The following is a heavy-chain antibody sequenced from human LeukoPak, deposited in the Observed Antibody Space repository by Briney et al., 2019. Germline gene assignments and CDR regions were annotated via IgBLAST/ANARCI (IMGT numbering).Heavy chain of an antibody. CDR3: ARGRGGSGREAYNVDY. CDR2: ITSSTSYI. J-gene: IGHJ4*02. CDR1: GFTFSSYS. Sequence: PGGSLRHSCTAPGFTFSSYSMNWVRQALGKGLEWVSCITSSTSYIYYADSVKGRFTISRDNAESSLFLQMNSLRDEDTAVYYCARGRGGSGREAYNVDYWGQGTLVTVSS. V-gene: IGHV3-21*01. D-gene: IGHD5-24*01.